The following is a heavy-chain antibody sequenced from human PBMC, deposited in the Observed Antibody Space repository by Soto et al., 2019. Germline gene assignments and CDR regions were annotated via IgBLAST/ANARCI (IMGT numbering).Heavy chain of an antibody. CDR2: IDRTGTT. Sequence: EQLQESGPRLLRPSESLSLTCTVSGDAISGGGYLWSWIRQHPEKGLEGFGYIDRTGTTFYNPSLESRVTISVDTSKNQFYLNLSSATVADTAVYYCARGGRFYYYWGQGTLVTVSS. J-gene: IGHJ4*02. D-gene: IGHD1-26*01. CDR1: GDAISGGGYL. V-gene: IGHV4-31*03. CDR3: ARGGRFYYY.